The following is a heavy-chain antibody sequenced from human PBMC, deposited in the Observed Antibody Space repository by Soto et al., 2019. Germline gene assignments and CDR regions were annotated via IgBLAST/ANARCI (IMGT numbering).Heavy chain of an antibody. CDR1: GGSISSGDYY. J-gene: IGHJ5*02. V-gene: IGHV4-30-4*01. CDR2: IYYSGST. D-gene: IGHD3-10*01. CDR3: ARGGTVRGEGWFDP. Sequence: QVQLQESGPGLVKPSQTLSLTCTVSGGSISSGDYYWSWIRQPPGKGLEWIGYIYYSGSTYYNPPLKSRVTISVDNSKNQCPLKLSSVTAADTAVYYCARGGTVRGEGWFDPWGQGTLVTVSS.